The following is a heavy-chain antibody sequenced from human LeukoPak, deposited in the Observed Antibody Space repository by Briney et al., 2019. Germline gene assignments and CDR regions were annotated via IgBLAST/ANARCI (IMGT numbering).Heavy chain of an antibody. CDR2: ISSSSSYI. D-gene: IGHD3-3*01. J-gene: IGHJ3*02. CDR1: GFTFSSYS. V-gene: IGHV3-21*01. CDR3: ARAWRAHDAFYI. Sequence: GGSLRLSCAASGFTFSSYSMNWVRQAPGKGLEWVSSISSSSSYIYYADSVKGRFTISRDNAKNSLYLQMNSLRAEDTAVYYCARAWRAHDAFYIWGQGTMVTVSS.